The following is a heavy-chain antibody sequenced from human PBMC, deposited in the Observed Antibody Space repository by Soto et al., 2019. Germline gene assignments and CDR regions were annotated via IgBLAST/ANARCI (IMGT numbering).Heavy chain of an antibody. CDR1: GGSISSNNW. CDR3: STGWELYNY. J-gene: IGHJ4*02. D-gene: IGHD1-7*01. Sequence: QVQLQESGPGLVKPSGTLSLTCAVSGGSISSNNWWSWVRQSPGKGLEWIGEVSHSGSTIYNPSLNSRVTISVAKSKSEASLKLTSVTAADTAVYYCSTGWELYNYWGRGTLVTVSS. CDR2: VSHSGST. V-gene: IGHV4-4*02.